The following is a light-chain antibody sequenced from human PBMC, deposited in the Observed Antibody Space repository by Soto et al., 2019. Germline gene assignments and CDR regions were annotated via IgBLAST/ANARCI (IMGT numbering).Light chain of an antibody. CDR3: SSYTTSSTWL. CDR2: EVI. J-gene: IGLJ3*02. Sequence: QSALTQPASVSGSPGQSITISCTGTSSDVGGYNYVSWYQQHPGKAPKLLISEVINRPSWVSSRFSGSKSGNTASLTISGLQAEDEAHYYCSSYTTSSTWLFGGGTKLTVL. V-gene: IGLV2-14*01. CDR1: SSDVGGYNY.